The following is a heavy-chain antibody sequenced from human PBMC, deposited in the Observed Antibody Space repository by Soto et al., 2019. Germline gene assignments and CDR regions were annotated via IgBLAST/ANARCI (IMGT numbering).Heavy chain of an antibody. CDR2: ISGSGGST. D-gene: IGHD3-9*01. V-gene: IGHV3-23*01. J-gene: IGHJ3*02. Sequence: GGSLRLSCAASGFTFSSYAMSWVRQAPGKGLEWVSAISGSGGSTCYADSVKGRFTISRDNSKNTLYLQMNSLRAEDTAVYYCAKIGRYDILTGPSDAFDIWGQGTMVTVSS. CDR3: AKIGRYDILTGPSDAFDI. CDR1: GFTFSSYA.